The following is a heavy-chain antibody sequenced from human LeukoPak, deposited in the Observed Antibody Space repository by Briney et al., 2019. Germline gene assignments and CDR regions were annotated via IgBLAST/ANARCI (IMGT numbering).Heavy chain of an antibody. CDR2: ISAYNGNT. CDR1: GYTFTSYG. V-gene: IGHV1-18*01. CDR3: ARVIGYCSGGSCSYYYYGMDV. Sequence: ASVKVSCKASGYTFTSYGISWVRQAPGQGLEWMGWISAYNGNTNYAQKLQGRVTMTTDTSTSTAYMELRSLRSDDTAVYYCARVIGYCSGGSCSYYYYGMDVWGQGTTVTVSS. J-gene: IGHJ6*02. D-gene: IGHD2-15*01.